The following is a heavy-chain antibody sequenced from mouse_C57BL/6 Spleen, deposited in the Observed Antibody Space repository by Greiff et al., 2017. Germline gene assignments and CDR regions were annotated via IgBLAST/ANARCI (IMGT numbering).Heavy chain of an antibody. D-gene: IGHD1-3*01. CDR3: TRGSRNY. V-gene: IGHV1-15*01. Sequence: QVQLKQSGAELVRPGASVTLSCKASGYTFTDYEMHWVKQTPVHGLEWIGAIDPEAGGTAYNQKFKGKAILTADKSSSPAYMELRSLTSEDSAVYYCTRGSRNYWGQGTTLTVSS. CDR2: IDPEAGGT. J-gene: IGHJ2*01. CDR1: GYTFTDYE.